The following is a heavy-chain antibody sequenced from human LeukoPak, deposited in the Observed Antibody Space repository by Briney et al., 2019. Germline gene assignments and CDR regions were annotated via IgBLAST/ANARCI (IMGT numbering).Heavy chain of an antibody. CDR2: IIPILGIA. D-gene: IGHD2-21*02. CDR3: TLAYCGGDCYVYFDY. Sequence: SVKVSCKASGGTFSSYAISWVRQAPGQGLEWMGRIIPILGIANYAQKFQGRVTITADKSTSTAYMELSSLRSEDTAVYYCTLAYCGGDCYVYFDYWGQGTLVTVSS. J-gene: IGHJ4*02. V-gene: IGHV1-69*04. CDR1: GGTFSSYA.